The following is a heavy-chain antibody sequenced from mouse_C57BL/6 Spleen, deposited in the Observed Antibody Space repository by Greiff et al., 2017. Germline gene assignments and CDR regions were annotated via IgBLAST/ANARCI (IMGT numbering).Heavy chain of an antibody. D-gene: IGHD1-1*01. V-gene: IGHV7-3*01. Sequence: EVHLVESGGGLVQPGGSLSLSCAASGFTFTDYYMSWVRQPPGKALEWLGFIRNKANGYTTEYSASVKGRFTISRDNSQSILYLQMNALRAEDSATYYCARSTYYYGSEGAMDYWGQGTSVTVSS. CDR3: ARSTYYYGSEGAMDY. CDR1: GFTFTDYY. J-gene: IGHJ4*01. CDR2: IRNKANGYTT.